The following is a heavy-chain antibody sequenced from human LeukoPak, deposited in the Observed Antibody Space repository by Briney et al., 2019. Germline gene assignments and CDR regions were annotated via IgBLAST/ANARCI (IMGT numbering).Heavy chain of an antibody. D-gene: IGHD3-22*01. CDR3: AKGTYYYDSSGYPFDI. Sequence: GGSLRLSCAASGFTFSSYAMHWVRQAPGKGLEWVSGISWNSGSIGYADSVKGRFTISRDNAKNSLYLQMNSLRAEDTALYYCAKGTYYYDSSGYPFDIWGQGTMVTVSS. CDR1: GFTFSSYA. CDR2: ISWNSGSI. J-gene: IGHJ3*02. V-gene: IGHV3-9*01.